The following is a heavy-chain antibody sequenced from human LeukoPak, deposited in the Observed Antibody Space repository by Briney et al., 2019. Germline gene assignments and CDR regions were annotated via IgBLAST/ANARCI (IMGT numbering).Heavy chain of an antibody. CDR1: GGSISSYY. CDR2: IYYSGST. Sequence: SETLSLTCTVSGGSISSYYWSWIRQPPGKGLEWIGYIYYSGSTNYNPSLKGRVTISVDTSKNQFSLKLSSVTAADTAVYYCARRRVDSGNHHFDYWGQGTLVTVSS. CDR3: ARRRVDSGNHHFDY. D-gene: IGHD1-26*01. V-gene: IGHV4-59*01. J-gene: IGHJ4*02.